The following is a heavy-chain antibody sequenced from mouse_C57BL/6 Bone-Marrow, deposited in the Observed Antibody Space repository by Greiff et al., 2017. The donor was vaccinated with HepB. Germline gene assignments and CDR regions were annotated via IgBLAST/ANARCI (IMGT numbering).Heavy chain of an antibody. CDR3: ARSTTVGGYFDV. Sequence: VQLQQSGAELVKPGASVKMSCKASGYTFTSYWITWVKQRPGQGLEWIGDIYPGSGSTNYNEKFKSKATLTVDTSSSTAYMQLSSLTSEDSAVYYCARSTTVGGYFDVWGTGTTVTVSS. CDR1: GYTFTSYW. J-gene: IGHJ1*03. CDR2: IYPGSGST. V-gene: IGHV1-55*01. D-gene: IGHD1-1*01.